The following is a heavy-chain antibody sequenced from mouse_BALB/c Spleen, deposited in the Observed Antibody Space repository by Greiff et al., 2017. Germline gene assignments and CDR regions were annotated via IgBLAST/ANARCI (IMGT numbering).Heavy chain of an antibody. CDR1: GFTFSSYG. CDR2: INSNGGST. V-gene: IGHV5-6-3*01. CDR3: ARESAGYGKGFAY. D-gene: IGHD2-10*02. Sequence: DVKLVESGGGLVQPGGSLKLSCAASGFTFSSYGMSWVRQTPDKRLELVATINSNGGSTYYPDSVKGRFTISRDNAKNTLYLQMSSLRSEDTAMYYCARESAGYGKGFAYRGQGTLGTVSA. J-gene: IGHJ3*01.